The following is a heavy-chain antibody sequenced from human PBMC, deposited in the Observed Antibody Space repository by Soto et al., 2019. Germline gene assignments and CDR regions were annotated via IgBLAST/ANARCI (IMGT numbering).Heavy chain of an antibody. Sequence: SETLSLTCAVYGESFSGYYWSWIRQPPGKGLEWIGEINHSGSTNYNPSPKSRVTISVDTSKNQFSLKLSSVTAADTAVYYCARRLYYDILTGTWGYYYGMDVWGQGTTVTVSS. CDR3: ARRLYYDILTGTWGYYYGMDV. CDR2: INHSGST. CDR1: GESFSGYY. V-gene: IGHV4-34*01. D-gene: IGHD3-9*01. J-gene: IGHJ6*02.